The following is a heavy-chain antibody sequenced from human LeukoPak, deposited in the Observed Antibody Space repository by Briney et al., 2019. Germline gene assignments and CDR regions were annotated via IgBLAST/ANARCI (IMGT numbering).Heavy chain of an antibody. V-gene: IGHV3-30*18. CDR2: ISYDGNER. CDR3: AKEEWLLAVYFDY. Sequence: PGTSLRLSCAVSGFTFRNYGMHWVRQAPGKGLEWMSIISYDGNERKYSDSVRGRFTVSRDNSKNTLYLQMNSLRAEDTAVYYCAKEEWLLAVYFDYWGQGTLVAVSS. D-gene: IGHD3-3*01. J-gene: IGHJ4*02. CDR1: GFTFRNYG.